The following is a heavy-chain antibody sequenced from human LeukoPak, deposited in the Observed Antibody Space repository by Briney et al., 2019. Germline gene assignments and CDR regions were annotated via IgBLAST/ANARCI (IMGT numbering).Heavy chain of an antibody. D-gene: IGHD3-3*01. Sequence: SGGSLRLSCAASGFTFSSYAMSCVRQAPGKGLEWVSAISGSGGSTYYADSVKGRFTISRDNSKNTLYLQMNSLRAEDTAVYYCAKDRRSLITIFGVVIIPGFDYWGQGTLVTVSS. CDR1: GFTFSSYA. CDR2: ISGSGGST. J-gene: IGHJ4*02. V-gene: IGHV3-23*01. CDR3: AKDRRSLITIFGVVIIPGFDY.